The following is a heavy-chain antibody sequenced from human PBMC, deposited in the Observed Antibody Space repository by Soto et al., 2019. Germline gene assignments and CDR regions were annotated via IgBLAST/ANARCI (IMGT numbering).Heavy chain of an antibody. D-gene: IGHD3-10*01. Sequence: EVQLVESGGGLVQPGGSLRLSCAASGFTFSSYDMHWARQATGKGLEWVSAIGTAGDTYYPGSVKGRFTISRENAKNSLYLQMNSLRAGDTAVYYCARGEGGYYGSGSYWGGRYYYYYMDVWGKGTTVTVSS. CDR2: IGTAGDT. CDR1: GFTFSSYD. J-gene: IGHJ6*03. V-gene: IGHV3-13*01. CDR3: ARGEGGYYGSGSYWGGRYYYYYMDV.